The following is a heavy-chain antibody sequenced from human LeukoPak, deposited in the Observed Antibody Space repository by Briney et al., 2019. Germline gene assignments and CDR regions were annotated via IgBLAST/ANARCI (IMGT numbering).Heavy chain of an antibody. D-gene: IGHD1-26*01. CDR2: ISSSSSTI. V-gene: IGHV3-48*04. CDR1: GFTFSSYS. Sequence: GGSLRLSCAASGFTFSSYSMNWVRQAPGKGLEWVSYISSSSSTIYYADSVKGRFTISRDNAKNSLYLQMNSLRAEDTAVYYCARDRRVGATTKDSDDYWGQGTLVTVSS. J-gene: IGHJ4*02. CDR3: ARDRRVGATTKDSDDY.